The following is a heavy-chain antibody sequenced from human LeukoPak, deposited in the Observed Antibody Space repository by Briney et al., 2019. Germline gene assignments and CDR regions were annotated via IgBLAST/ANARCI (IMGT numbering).Heavy chain of an antibody. V-gene: IGHV3-30*03. CDR1: GFTFSSYG. CDR2: ISYDGSNK. CDR3: ARGKYSSGWSDY. J-gene: IGHJ4*02. D-gene: IGHD6-19*01. Sequence: GRSLRLSCAASGFTFSSYGMHWVRQAPGKGLEWVAVISYDGSNKYYADSVKGRFTISRDNSKNTLYLQMNSLRAEDTAVYYCARGKYSSGWSDYWGQGTLVTVSS.